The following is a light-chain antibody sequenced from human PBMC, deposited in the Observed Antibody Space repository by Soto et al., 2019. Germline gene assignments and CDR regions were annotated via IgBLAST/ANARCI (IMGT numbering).Light chain of an antibody. CDR2: DVS. V-gene: IGLV2-14*03. Sequence: QSVLTQPASVSGSPGQSITISCTGTSSDVGAYDYVSWYQQHPDKAPKLMVYDVSNRPSWVSNRFSGSKSGIMASLTISGLQAEDEADYYCTSYTSDSTYVFGTGTKVTVL. CDR3: TSYTSDSTYV. J-gene: IGLJ1*01. CDR1: SSDVGAYDY.